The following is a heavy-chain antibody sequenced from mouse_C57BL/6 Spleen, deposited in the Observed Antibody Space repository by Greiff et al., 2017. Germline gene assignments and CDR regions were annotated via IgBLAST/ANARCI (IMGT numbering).Heavy chain of an antibody. CDR2: IYPSDSET. V-gene: IGHV1-52*01. Sequence: VQLQQPWAELVRPGSSVKLSCQASGYPFTSYWMHLVEPRPLQGPEWVGNIYPSDSETHYNQKFKDKATLTVGQSSSTAYMQLSSLTSEDSAVYYCGRYDYYGRAMDDWGQGTSVTVSS. J-gene: IGHJ4*01. CDR3: GRYDYYGRAMDD. D-gene: IGHD1-1*01. CDR1: GYPFTSYW.